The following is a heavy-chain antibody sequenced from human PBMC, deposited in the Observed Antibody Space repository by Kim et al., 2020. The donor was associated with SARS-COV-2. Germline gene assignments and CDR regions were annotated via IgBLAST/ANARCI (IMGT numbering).Heavy chain of an antibody. CDR2: ISYRGNS. J-gene: IGHJ6*01. V-gene: IGHV4-39*07. Sequence: YAVSGDSIYSSNYYWGWIRQVPGKGLEWIASISYRGNSYYNPSLRGRGSISVDTSKNQVSLRLSSMTAADTAVYYCARLPGYCSGGRCSGFYGMDVW. D-gene: IGHD2-15*01. CDR1: GDSIYSSNYY. CDR3: ARLPGYCSGGRCSGFYGMDV.